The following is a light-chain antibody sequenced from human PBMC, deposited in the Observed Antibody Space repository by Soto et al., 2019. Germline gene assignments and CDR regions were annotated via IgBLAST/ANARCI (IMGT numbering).Light chain of an antibody. CDR3: ATWDRSLSVGV. Sequence: SVLTQPPSMSATPGQKGTISCSGSSPHFGSNSVSWYQQLPGTAPKLLVYETNRRPSGIPDRFSGSKSGTSATLGITGLQTGDEADYYCATWDRSLSVGVFGTGTKVTVL. V-gene: IGLV1-51*02. J-gene: IGLJ1*01. CDR2: ETN. CDR1: SPHFGSNS.